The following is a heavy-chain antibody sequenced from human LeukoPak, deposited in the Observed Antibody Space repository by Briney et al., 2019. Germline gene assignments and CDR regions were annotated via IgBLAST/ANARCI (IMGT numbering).Heavy chain of an antibody. D-gene: IGHD3-22*01. J-gene: IGHJ4*02. Sequence: PGRSLRLSCAASGFTFSSYSMNWVRQAPGKGLEWVSSISSSSSYIYYADSVKGRFTISRDNAKNSLYLQMNSLRAEDTAVYYCAREITTSYYYDSSGYIDYWGQGTLVTVSS. CDR2: ISSSSSYI. CDR3: AREITTSYYYDSSGYIDY. V-gene: IGHV3-21*01. CDR1: GFTFSSYS.